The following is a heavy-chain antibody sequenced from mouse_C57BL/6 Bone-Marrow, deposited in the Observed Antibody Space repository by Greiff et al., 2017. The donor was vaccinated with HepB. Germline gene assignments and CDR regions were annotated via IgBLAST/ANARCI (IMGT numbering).Heavy chain of an antibody. Sequence: EVKVEESGEGLVKPGGSLKLSCAASGFTFSSYAMSWVRQTPEKRLEWVAYISSGGDYIYYADTVKGRFTISRDNARNTLYLQMSSLKSEDTAMYYCTRDLYGRAWFAYWGQGTLVTVSA. CDR1: GFTFSSYA. V-gene: IGHV5-9-1*02. CDR2: ISSGGDYI. CDR3: TRDLYGRAWFAY. D-gene: IGHD1-1*01. J-gene: IGHJ3*01.